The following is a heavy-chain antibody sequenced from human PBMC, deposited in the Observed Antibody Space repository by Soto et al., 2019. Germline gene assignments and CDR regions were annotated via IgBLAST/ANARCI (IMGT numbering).Heavy chain of an antibody. CDR1: GASISNYY. D-gene: IGHD3-10*01. CDR2: IYYSGST. Sequence: SETLSLTCTVSGASISNYYWSWIWQPPGKGLEWIGYIYYSGSTNSNPSLKSRVTISVDTSSNQFSLKLSSVTAADTAVYYCARHVVDYYASGSYSALDYWGQGTLVTVSS. CDR3: ARHVVDYYASGSYSALDY. V-gene: IGHV4-59*08. J-gene: IGHJ4*02.